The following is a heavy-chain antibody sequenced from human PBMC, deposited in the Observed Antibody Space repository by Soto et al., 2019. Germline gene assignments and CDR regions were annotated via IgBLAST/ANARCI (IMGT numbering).Heavy chain of an antibody. CDR3: ARGSGGSGRSYYYGLDV. J-gene: IGHJ6*02. V-gene: IGHV3-66*01. CDR2: IYSTTNT. Sequence: GASLRLSCVASGFTVSSNYMSCVRQAPGKGLKWVSIIYSTTNTYYVDSKKGRFTISRDNSQNTVYLQMNSLRAEDTAVYYCARGSGGSGRSYYYGLDVWGQGT. D-gene: IGHD3-10*01. CDR1: GFTVSSNY.